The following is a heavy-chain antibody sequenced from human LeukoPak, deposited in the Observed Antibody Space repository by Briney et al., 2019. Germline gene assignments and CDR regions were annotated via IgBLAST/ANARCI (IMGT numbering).Heavy chain of an antibody. Sequence: SETLSLTCTVSGASISGYYWSWVRQPAGKGLEWIGRVHTSEGTHSNPSLKSRVTMSLDTSKNQFSLKLSCVTGAGTAVYYCASGAVTNDFQLWGQDTLVTVSS. CDR2: VHTSEGT. CDR3: ASGAVTNDFQL. V-gene: IGHV4-4*07. J-gene: IGHJ1*01. D-gene: IGHD4-17*01. CDR1: GASISGYY.